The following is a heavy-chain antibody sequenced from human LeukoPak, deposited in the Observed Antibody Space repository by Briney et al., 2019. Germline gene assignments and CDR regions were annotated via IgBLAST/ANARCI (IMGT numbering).Heavy chain of an antibody. CDR3: ARVLLYYDSSMIDY. D-gene: IGHD3-22*01. Sequence: SETLSLTCAVSGGSISSSNWWSWVRQPPGKGLEWIGEIYHSGSTNYNPSLKSRVTISVDKSKNQFSLKLSSVTAADTAVYYCARVLLYYDSSMIDYWGQGTLVTVSS. J-gene: IGHJ4*02. CDR1: GGSISSSNW. CDR2: IYHSGST. V-gene: IGHV4-4*02.